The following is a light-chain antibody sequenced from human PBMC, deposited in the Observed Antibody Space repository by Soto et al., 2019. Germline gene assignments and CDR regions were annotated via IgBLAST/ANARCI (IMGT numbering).Light chain of an antibody. Sequence: QSVLAQPPSVSGAPGQRVTISCTWSSSNIGASSDIHWYRHLPGTAPQLLLYGSYNRPPGVPDRFSGSKSATSASLAITELQAEYEADYSSQSYDSTLRIYVFGSVTKVTVL. J-gene: IGLJ1*01. CDR1: SSNIGASSD. V-gene: IGLV1-40*01. CDR2: GSY. CDR3: QSYDSTLRIYV.